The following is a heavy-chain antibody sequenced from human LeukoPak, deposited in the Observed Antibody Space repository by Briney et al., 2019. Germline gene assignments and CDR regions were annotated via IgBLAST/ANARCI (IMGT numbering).Heavy chain of an antibody. Sequence: SETLSLTCAVYGGSFSGYYWSWIRQPPGKGLEWIGEINHSGSTNYNPSLKSRVTISVDTSKNQFSLKLSSVTAADTAVYYCARQGVDSSGYYAYFDYWGQGTLVTVSS. CDR2: INHSGST. CDR3: ARQGVDSSGYYAYFDY. CDR1: GGSFSGYY. J-gene: IGHJ4*02. V-gene: IGHV4-34*01. D-gene: IGHD3-22*01.